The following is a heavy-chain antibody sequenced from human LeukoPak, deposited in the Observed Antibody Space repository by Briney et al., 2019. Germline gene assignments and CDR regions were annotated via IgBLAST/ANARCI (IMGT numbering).Heavy chain of an antibody. CDR1: GFTFSSYA. D-gene: IGHD3-9*01. J-gene: IGHJ3*02. CDR2: ISGSGGST. Sequence: QPGGSLRLSCAASGFTFSSYAMSWVRQAPGKGLEWVSAISGSGGSTYYADSVKGRFTISRDNSKNTPYLQMNSLRAEDTAVYYCAKDMVIRYFDWPDAFDIWGQGTMVTVSS. CDR3: AKDMVIRYFDWPDAFDI. V-gene: IGHV3-23*01.